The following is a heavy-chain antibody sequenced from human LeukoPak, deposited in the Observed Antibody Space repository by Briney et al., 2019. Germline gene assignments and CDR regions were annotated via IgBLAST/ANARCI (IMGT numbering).Heavy chain of an antibody. CDR2: INHSGST. Sequence: PSETLSLTCAVYGGSFSGYWSWIRQPPGKGLEWIGEINHSGSTNYNPSLKSRVTISVDTSKNQFSLKLSSVTAADTAVYYCARVPGTNYDYVWGSEYYFDYWGQGTLVTVSS. CDR1: GGSFSGY. CDR3: ARVPGTNYDYVWGSEYYFDY. V-gene: IGHV4-34*01. D-gene: IGHD3-16*01. J-gene: IGHJ4*02.